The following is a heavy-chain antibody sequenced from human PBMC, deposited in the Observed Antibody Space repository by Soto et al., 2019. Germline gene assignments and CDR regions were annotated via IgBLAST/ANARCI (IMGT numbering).Heavy chain of an antibody. V-gene: IGHV4-39*01. D-gene: IGHD3-10*01. J-gene: IGHJ4*02. CDR1: GDSISSKNYY. CDR3: ARRSHRSGSGSFIEK. Sequence: SETLSLTCTVSGDSISSKNYYWEWIRLPPGKGLEWIGSIYDNGGTYYNPSLKSRVTIHVETPKKQISPKLKSVTAADSALYYCARRSHRSGSGSFIEKWGQGTLVTVSS. CDR2: IYDNGGT.